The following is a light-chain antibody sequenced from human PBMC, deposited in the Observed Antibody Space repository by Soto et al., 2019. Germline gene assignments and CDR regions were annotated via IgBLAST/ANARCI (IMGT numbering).Light chain of an antibody. V-gene: IGKV3-15*01. CDR2: GAS. J-gene: IGKJ1*01. Sequence: EIVMTQSPGTLSLSPGERATLSCRASQSVSSNLAWYQQIPGQAPRLLIYGASTRATGIPARFSGSGSGTEFTLAINSLQSEDFAVYYCQQYNAWPQTFGLGTKVEIK. CDR3: QQYNAWPQT. CDR1: QSVSSN.